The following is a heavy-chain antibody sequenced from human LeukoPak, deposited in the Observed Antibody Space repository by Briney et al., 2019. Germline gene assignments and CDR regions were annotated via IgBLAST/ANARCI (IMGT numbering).Heavy chain of an antibody. J-gene: IGHJ4*02. V-gene: IGHV3-15*01. Sequence: GGSLRLSCVASGLSFTNAWMSWVRQAPGKGLEWVGRIKNKVDGGTVDYAAPVKGRFTISRDDSKNTLFLHMNSLKTEDTAVYCCTTDPGDYEIYWGQGTLVTVSS. CDR3: TTDPGDYEIY. D-gene: IGHD4-17*01. CDR1: GLSFTNAW. CDR2: IKNKVDGGTV.